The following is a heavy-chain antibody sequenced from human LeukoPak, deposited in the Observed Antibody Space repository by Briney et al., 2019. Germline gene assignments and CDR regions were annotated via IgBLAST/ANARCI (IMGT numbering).Heavy chain of an antibody. J-gene: IGHJ4*02. CDR1: GFTFSSYA. V-gene: IGHV3-64*01. D-gene: IGHD2-21*02. CDR3: AKGQLAYCGGDCPNDY. CDR2: ISSNGGST. Sequence: PGGSLRLSCAASGFTFSSYAMHWVRQAPGKGLEYVSAISSNGGSTYYANSVKGRFTISRDNSKNTLYLQTNSLRAEDTAVYYCAKGQLAYCGGDCPNDYWGQGTLVTVSS.